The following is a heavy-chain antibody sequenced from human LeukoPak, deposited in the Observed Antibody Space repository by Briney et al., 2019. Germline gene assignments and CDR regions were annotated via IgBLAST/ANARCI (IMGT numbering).Heavy chain of an antibody. CDR2: ISYDGSNK. V-gene: IGHV3-30*18. CDR3: AKKRALGEVEYSSSYFDY. D-gene: IGHD6-6*01. J-gene: IGHJ4*02. CDR1: GFTFSSYG. Sequence: PGGSLRLSCAASGFTFSSYGMHWVRQAPGKGLEWVAVISYDGSNKYYADSVKGRFTTSRDNSKNTLCLQMNSLRAEDTAVYYCAKKRALGEVEYSSSYFDYWGQGTLVTVSS.